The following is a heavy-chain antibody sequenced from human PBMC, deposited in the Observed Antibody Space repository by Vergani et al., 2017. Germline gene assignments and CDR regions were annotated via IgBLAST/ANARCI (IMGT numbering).Heavy chain of an antibody. CDR1: GYSFTSSW. CDR3: TRHVPCGDGACLHFDH. CDR2: INPIDSKI. V-gene: IGHV5-51*01. J-gene: IGHJ4*02. Sequence: EVQLVQSGAEVKKPGESLKISCKGSGYSFTSSWIAWVRQMSGKGLQWMGNINPIDSKIAYSPSFQGQAIMSLDKSITTAYLQWRSLKASDTAIYYCTRHVPCGDGACLHFDHWGQGTQVTVSS. D-gene: IGHD3-10*01.